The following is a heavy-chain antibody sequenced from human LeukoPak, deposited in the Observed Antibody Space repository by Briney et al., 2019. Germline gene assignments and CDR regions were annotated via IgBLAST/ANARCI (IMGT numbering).Heavy chain of an antibody. V-gene: IGHV4-59*12. D-gene: IGHD6-19*01. CDR2: IYYSGST. CDR3: ARGPLAGTCYFDS. CDR1: GCSISSYY. Sequence: KTSETLSLTCTVSGCSISSYYWSWIRQPPGKGLEWMGYIYYSGSTNYNPSPKSRVTISVDRSKNQVSLKLSSVTAADTAVYYCARGPLAGTCYFDSWGQGTLVTVSS. J-gene: IGHJ4*02.